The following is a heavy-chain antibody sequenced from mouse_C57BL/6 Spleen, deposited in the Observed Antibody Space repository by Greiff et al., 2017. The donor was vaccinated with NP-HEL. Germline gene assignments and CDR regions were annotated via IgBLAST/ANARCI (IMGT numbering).Heavy chain of an antibody. V-gene: IGHV1-80*01. CDR3: ARKPGTVYAMDY. D-gene: IGHD4-1*01. CDR1: GYAFSSYW. Sequence: VQLQQSGAELVKPGASVKISCKASGYAFSSYWMNWVKQRPGKGLEGIGQIYPGDGDTNYNGKFKGKATLTADKSSSTAYMQLSSLTSEDSAVYFCARKPGTVYAMDYWGQGTSVTVSS. J-gene: IGHJ4*01. CDR2: IYPGDGDT.